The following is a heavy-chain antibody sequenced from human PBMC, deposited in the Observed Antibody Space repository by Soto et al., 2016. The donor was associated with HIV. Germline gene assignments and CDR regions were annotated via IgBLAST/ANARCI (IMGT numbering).Heavy chain of an antibody. CDR1: GFTFSSYA. V-gene: IGHV3-23*01. Sequence: EVQLLESGGGLVQPGGSLRPSCAASGFTFSSYAMSWVRQAPGKGLEWVSGISGSVSTYYADSIKGRFTISRDNSKNTLYLQMNGLTAEDTALYYCAKDPQYYYDSTAPFDYWAREPWSPSPQ. CDR3: AKDPQYYYDSTAPFDY. D-gene: IGHD3-22*01. J-gene: IGHJ4*02. CDR2: ISGSVST.